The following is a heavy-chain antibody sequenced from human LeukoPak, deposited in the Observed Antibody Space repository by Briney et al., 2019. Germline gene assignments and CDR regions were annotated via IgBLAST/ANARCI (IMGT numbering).Heavy chain of an antibody. V-gene: IGHV1-2*02. CDR2: INPSNGGT. Sequence: ASVKVSCKASRYIFTSYYIHWVRQAPGQGLEWMGWINPSNGGTKYAQKFQGRVTMTSDTSISTAYMESSRLRSDGTAMYYCARDRGSSWFADYWGQGTLVTASS. D-gene: IGHD6-13*01. J-gene: IGHJ4*02. CDR3: ARDRGSSWFADY. CDR1: RYIFTSYY.